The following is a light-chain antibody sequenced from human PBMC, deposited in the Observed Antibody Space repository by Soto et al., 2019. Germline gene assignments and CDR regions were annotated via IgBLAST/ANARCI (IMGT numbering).Light chain of an antibody. Sequence: ILLPKTHSSLSASVGDRVTITCRASQGISTYLAWYQQKPGKAPKLLIYAASTLQSGVPSRFSGSGSGTDFTLSISSLQPDDFATYCCQLYNSYSWTLAHGSKVDIK. J-gene: IGKJ1*01. CDR3: QLYNSYSWT. V-gene: IGKV1-9*01. CDR2: AAS. CDR1: QGISTY.